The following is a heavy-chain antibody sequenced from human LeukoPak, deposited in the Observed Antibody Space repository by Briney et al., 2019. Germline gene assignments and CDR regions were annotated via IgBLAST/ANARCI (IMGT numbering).Heavy chain of an antibody. Sequence: EASVKVSCKASGFTFTSYYMHWVRQTPGQGLEWMGIIKPSGGSTGYAQKFQGRVTMTRDTSTSTVSMELSRLRSEDTAVYYCARTPYYDFWSGDFDYWGQGTLVTVSS. CDR3: ARTPYYDFWSGDFDY. D-gene: IGHD3-3*01. CDR1: GFTFTSYY. J-gene: IGHJ4*02. CDR2: IKPSGGST. V-gene: IGHV1-46*03.